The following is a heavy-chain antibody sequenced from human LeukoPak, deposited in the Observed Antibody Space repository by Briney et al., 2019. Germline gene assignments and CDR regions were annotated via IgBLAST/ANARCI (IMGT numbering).Heavy chain of an antibody. CDR1: GFAFNSYG. V-gene: IGHV3-30*18. CDR3: AKVRWGSDNALDS. Sequence: GESLRLSCAASGFAFNSYGMHWVRQAPGKGLEWLAIISHDGSNTYYADSVKGRITISRDNSKNTLYLQMNSLRAEDTAVYYCAKVRWGSDNALDSWGQGTLVTASS. CDR2: ISHDGSNT. D-gene: IGHD3-16*01. J-gene: IGHJ4*02.